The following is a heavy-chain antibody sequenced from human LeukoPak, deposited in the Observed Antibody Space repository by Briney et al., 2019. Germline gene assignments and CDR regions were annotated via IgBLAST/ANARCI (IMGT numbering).Heavy chain of an antibody. Sequence: SETLSLTCTVSGGSISNSGYYWGWIRQPPGKGLEWIGSMYYSGSTNYNPSLKSRVTISVDTSKNQFSLKLSSVTAADTAVYYCARGSGAMVRGVRIQHNWFDPWGQGTLVTVSS. V-gene: IGHV4-39*07. D-gene: IGHD3-10*01. CDR2: MYYSGST. CDR1: GGSISNSGYY. J-gene: IGHJ5*02. CDR3: ARGSGAMVRGVRIQHNWFDP.